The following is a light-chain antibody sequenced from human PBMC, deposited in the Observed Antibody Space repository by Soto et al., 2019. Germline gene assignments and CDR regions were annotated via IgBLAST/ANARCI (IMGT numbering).Light chain of an antibody. Sequence: DIQMTQSPSSLSASVGDRVTITCRARQSISSYLNWYQQKPGKAPKLLIYAASSMQSGVPSRFSGSGSGTDFTLTISSLQPEDFATYYCQHRATFGQGTKVEIK. CDR1: QSISSY. J-gene: IGKJ1*01. CDR3: QHRAT. V-gene: IGKV1-39*01. CDR2: AAS.